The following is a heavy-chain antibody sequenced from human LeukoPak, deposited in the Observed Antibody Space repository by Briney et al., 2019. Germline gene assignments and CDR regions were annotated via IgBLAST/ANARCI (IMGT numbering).Heavy chain of an antibody. J-gene: IGHJ5*02. CDR3: ARSGLYCSGGSCRNWFDP. D-gene: IGHD2-15*01. CDR1: GGSISSGSYY. V-gene: IGHV4-61*02. Sequence: PSETLSLTCTASGGSISSGSYYWSWIRQPAGKGLEWIGRIYTSGSTNYNPSLKSRVTISVDTSKNQFSLKLSSVTAADTAVYYCARSGLYCSGGSCRNWFDPWGQGTLVTVSS. CDR2: IYTSGST.